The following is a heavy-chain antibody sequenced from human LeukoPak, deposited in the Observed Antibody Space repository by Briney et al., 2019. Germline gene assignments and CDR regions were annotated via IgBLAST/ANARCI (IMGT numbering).Heavy chain of an antibody. Sequence: SVKVSCKASGYTFTGYYMHWVRQAPGQGLEWMGGIIPIFGTANYAQKFQGRVTITADKSTSTAYMELSSLRSEDTAVYYCARDRPPYYYDSSGSPDAFDIWGQGTMVTVSS. CDR2: IIPIFGTA. V-gene: IGHV1-69*06. CDR3: ARDRPPYYYDSSGSPDAFDI. D-gene: IGHD3-22*01. CDR1: GYTFTGYY. J-gene: IGHJ3*02.